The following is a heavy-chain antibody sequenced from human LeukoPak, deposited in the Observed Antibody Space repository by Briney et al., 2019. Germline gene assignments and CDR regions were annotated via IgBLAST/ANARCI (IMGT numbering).Heavy chain of an antibody. CDR1: GGPIDSFY. CDR3: ASAVAGIRD. D-gene: IGHD6-19*01. CDR2: IYHSGIT. Sequence: SETLSLTCSLSGGPIDSFYWTWIRQPPGKGLEWIGYIYHSGITNYNPSLKSRVTISIDKSKSQFSLKPSSVTAADTAVYYCASAVAGIRDWGQGTLVTVSS. J-gene: IGHJ4*02. V-gene: IGHV4-59*01.